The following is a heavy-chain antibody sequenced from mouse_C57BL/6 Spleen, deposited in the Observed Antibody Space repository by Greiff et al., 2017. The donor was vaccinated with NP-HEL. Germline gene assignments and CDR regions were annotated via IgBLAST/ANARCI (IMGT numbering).Heavy chain of an antibody. CDR1: GYTFTDYY. CDR3: ARWSNWDEGYFDV. J-gene: IGHJ1*03. Sequence: EVKLQQSGPELVKPGASVKISCKASGYTFTDYYMNWVKQSHGKSLEWIGDINPNNGGTSYNQKFKGKATLTVDKSSSTAYMELRSLTSEDSAVYYCARWSNWDEGYFDVWGTGTTVTVSS. D-gene: IGHD4-1*02. V-gene: IGHV1-26*01. CDR2: INPNNGGT.